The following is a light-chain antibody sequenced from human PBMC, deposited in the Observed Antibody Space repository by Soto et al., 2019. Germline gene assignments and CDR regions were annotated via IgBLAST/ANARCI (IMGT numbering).Light chain of an antibody. CDR1: QSVSSSY. V-gene: IGKV3-20*01. J-gene: IGKJ5*01. CDR3: QQYGSSPPIT. CDR2: GAS. Sequence: EERATLSCRARQSVSSSYLAWYQQNPGQAPRLLIYGASSRATGIPDRFSGSGSGTDFTLTISRLELEDFAVYYCQQYGSSPPITFGHGTRLEIK.